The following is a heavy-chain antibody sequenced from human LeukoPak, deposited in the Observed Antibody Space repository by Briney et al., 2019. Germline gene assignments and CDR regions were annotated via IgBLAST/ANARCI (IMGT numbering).Heavy chain of an antibody. CDR2: ISYDGSNK. CDR3: ARVYCSGGSCYWGLDY. CDR1: GFTFSSYA. J-gene: IGHJ4*02. V-gene: IGHV3-30*14. D-gene: IGHD2-15*01. Sequence: GRSLRLSCAASGFTFSSYAMHWVRQAPGKGLEWVAVISYDGSNKYYADSVKGRFTISRDNSKNTLYLQMGSLRAEDMAVYYCARVYCSGGSCYWGLDYWGQGTLVTVSS.